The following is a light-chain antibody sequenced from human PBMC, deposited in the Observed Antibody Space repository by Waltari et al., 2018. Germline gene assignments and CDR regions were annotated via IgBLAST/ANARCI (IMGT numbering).Light chain of an antibody. CDR1: SSNIGTNY. Sequence: QSVLTQPPSASGTPGQRVTISCSGSSSNIGTNYIYWYPQRQGTAPKLLIFRNDQRPSGVPDRFSASKSGTSASLAISGLRSEDEADYYCASWGDGLSGPSVVFGGGTKLTVL. CDR3: ASWGDGLSGPSVV. CDR2: RND. J-gene: IGLJ2*01. V-gene: IGLV1-47*01.